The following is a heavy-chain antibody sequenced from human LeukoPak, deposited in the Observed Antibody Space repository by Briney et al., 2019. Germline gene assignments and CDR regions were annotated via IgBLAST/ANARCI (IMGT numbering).Heavy chain of an antibody. CDR1: GYTFTGYY. Sequence: GASVKVSCKASGYTFTGYYMHWVRQAPGQGLECMGWINPNSGGTNYAQKFQGRVTMTRDTSISTAYMELSRLRSDDTAVYYCARRYSSGWYYFDYWGQGTLVTVSS. D-gene: IGHD6-19*01. CDR2: INPNSGGT. CDR3: ARRYSSGWYYFDY. J-gene: IGHJ4*02. V-gene: IGHV1-2*02.